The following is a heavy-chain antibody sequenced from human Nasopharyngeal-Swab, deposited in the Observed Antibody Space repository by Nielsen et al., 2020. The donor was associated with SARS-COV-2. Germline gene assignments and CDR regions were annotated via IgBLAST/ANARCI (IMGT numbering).Heavy chain of an antibody. CDR1: GFTFSPYW. J-gene: IGHJ4*02. V-gene: IGHV3-7*01. D-gene: IGHD4-17*01. CDR2: VKQDGTEK. CDR3: AKDVHGDYGGIDY. Sequence: GGSLRLSCAASGFTFSPYWMTWVRQAPGKGLEWVANVKQDGTEKYFVDSVKGRFTISRDNAKNSLYLHMNSLRAEDTAVYYCAKDVHGDYGGIDYWGQGILVTVSS.